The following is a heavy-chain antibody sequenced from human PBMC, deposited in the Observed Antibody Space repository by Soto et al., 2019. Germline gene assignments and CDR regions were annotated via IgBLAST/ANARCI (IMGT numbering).Heavy chain of an antibody. D-gene: IGHD6-13*01. J-gene: IGHJ4*02. Sequence: SETLSLTCAVSTGSISSSNWWSWVRQPPGKGLEWIGEVFHSGSTNYNPSLKSRVTISVDKSKNQFSLNLSSVTAADTAVYYCARVRYSSSYFDYWGQGTLVTVSS. V-gene: IGHV4-4*02. CDR1: TGSISSSNW. CDR2: VFHSGST. CDR3: ARVRYSSSYFDY.